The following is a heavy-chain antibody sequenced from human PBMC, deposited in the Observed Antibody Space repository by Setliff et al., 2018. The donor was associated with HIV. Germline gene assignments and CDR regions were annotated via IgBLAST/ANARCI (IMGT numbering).Heavy chain of an antibody. Sequence: PGGSLRLSCAASGFTFTSYAMNWVRQAPGKGLEWVSSISSSSTYKYYVDSVKGRFTISRDNAKNSLYLQMNSLRAEDTAVYYCARDGGSSPSPVSDYYYYYMDVWGKGTTVTVSS. D-gene: IGHD1-26*01. CDR3: ARDGGSSPSPVSDYYYYYMDV. CDR1: GFTFTSYA. V-gene: IGHV3-21*01. CDR2: ISSSSTYK. J-gene: IGHJ6*03.